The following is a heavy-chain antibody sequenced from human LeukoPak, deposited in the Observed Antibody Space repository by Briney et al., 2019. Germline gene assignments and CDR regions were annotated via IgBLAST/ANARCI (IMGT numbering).Heavy chain of an antibody. V-gene: IGHV3-23*01. CDR3: AKGSGWYDTPFDY. J-gene: IGHJ4*02. D-gene: IGHD6-19*01. CDR1: GFTFSSYA. CDR2: ISGSGGST. Sequence: GGSLRLSCAASGFTFSSYAMSWVRQAPGKGLEWVSAISGSGGSTYYADSVKGRFAISRDNSKNTLYLLMNSLRAEDTAVYYCAKGSGWYDTPFDYWGQGTLVTVSS.